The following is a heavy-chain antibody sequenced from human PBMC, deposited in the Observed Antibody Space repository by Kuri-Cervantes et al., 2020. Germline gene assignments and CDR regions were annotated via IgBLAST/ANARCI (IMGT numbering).Heavy chain of an antibody. CDR1: GFSLSTSGMC. J-gene: IGHJ2*01. CDR3: ARSYDSSGYPYWYFDL. V-gene: IGHV2-70*20. D-gene: IGHD3-22*01. CDR2: IDWDDDK. Sequence: SGPTLVKPTETLTLTCTFSGFSLSTSGMCVSWVRQPPGKALEWLALIDWDDDKYYSTSLKTRLTISKDTSKNQVVLTMTNMDPVDTATYFCARSYDSSGYPYWYFDLWGRGTLVTVSS.